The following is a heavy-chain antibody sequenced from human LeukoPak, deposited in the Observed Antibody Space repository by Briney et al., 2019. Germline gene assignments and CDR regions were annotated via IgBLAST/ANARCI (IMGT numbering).Heavy chain of an antibody. CDR1: GGSISSGGYY. Sequence: SETLSLTCTVSGGSISSGGYYWSWIRQHPGKGLEWIGEINHSGSTNYNPSLKSRVTISVDTSKNQFSLKLSSVTAADTAVYYCARGYCSSTSCYVDYWGQGTLVTVSS. D-gene: IGHD2-2*01. CDR2: INHSGST. V-gene: IGHV4-39*07. J-gene: IGHJ4*02. CDR3: ARGYCSSTSCYVDY.